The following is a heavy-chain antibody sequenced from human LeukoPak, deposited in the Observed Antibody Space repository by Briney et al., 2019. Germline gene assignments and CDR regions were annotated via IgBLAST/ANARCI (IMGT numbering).Heavy chain of an antibody. CDR3: AKISPSLKAGTGSDY. CDR2: IRYDGSNK. D-gene: IGHD6-13*01. V-gene: IGHV3-30*02. CDR1: GFTFSSYG. Sequence: PGGSLRLSRAASGFTFSSYGMHWVRQAPGKGLEWVAFIRYDGSNKYYADSVKGRFTISRDNSKNTLYLQMNSLRAEDTAVYYCAKISPSLKAGTGSDYWGQGTLVTVSS. J-gene: IGHJ4*02.